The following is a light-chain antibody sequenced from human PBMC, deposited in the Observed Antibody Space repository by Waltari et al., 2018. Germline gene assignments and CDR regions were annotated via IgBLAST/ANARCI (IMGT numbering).Light chain of an antibody. CDR2: AAT. CDR1: QSLGRY. Sequence: DIQMTQSPSSLSSSLGDRVTITCRASQSLGRYLNWYQQIPGKAPKLLIYAATTLQRGVPSRFSGSGSGTDFTLTVSSLQPEDFATYFCQQTYTMPFTFAQGTRLEIK. V-gene: IGKV1-39*01. CDR3: QQTYTMPFT. J-gene: IGKJ5*01.